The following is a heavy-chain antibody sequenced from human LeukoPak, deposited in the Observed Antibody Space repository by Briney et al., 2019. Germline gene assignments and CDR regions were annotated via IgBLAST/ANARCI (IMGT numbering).Heavy chain of an antibody. CDR3: AREVLVLTDFDY. D-gene: IGHD4/OR15-4a*01. CDR2: ISSSSSYI. Sequence: GGSLRLSCAASGFTFSSYSMNWVRQAPGKGLEWVSSISSSSSYIYYADSVKGRFTISGDNAKNSLYLQMNSLRAEDTAVYYCAREVLVLTDFDYWGQGTLVTVSS. V-gene: IGHV3-21*01. J-gene: IGHJ4*02. CDR1: GFTFSSYS.